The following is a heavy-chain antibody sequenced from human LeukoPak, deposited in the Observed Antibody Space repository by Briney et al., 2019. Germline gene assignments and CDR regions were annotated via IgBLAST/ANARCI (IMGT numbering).Heavy chain of an antibody. J-gene: IGHJ3*02. CDR1: GYNFTNYW. D-gene: IGHD3-16*01. CDR2: IYPGDSDT. CDR3: ARRGTAVDDAFDI. Sequence: GESLKISCEGSGYNFTNYWIGWVRQMPGKGLEWMGIIYPGDSDTRYSPSFQGQVTISADKSISTAYLQWSSLKASDTAMYYCARRGTAVDDAFDIWGQGTMVTVSS. V-gene: IGHV5-51*01.